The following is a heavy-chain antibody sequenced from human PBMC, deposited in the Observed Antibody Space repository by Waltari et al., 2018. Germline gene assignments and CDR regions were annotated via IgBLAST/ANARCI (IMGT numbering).Heavy chain of an antibody. Sequence: QVQLQESGPGLVKPSETLSLTCTVSGGSLSGYYWTWIRQPPGKGLVWIGYIYFSGSTNYNPSLKSRLTMSVDTSKNQFSLKVTSVTAADTAVYYCARRSGNYGQDFDYWGQGILVTVSS. CDR2: IYFSGST. V-gene: IGHV4-59*01. D-gene: IGHD1-7*01. CDR3: ARRSGNYGQDFDY. CDR1: GGSLSGYY. J-gene: IGHJ4*02.